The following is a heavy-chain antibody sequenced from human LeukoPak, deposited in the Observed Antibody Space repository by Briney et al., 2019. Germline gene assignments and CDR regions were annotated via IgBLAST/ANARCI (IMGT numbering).Heavy chain of an antibody. D-gene: IGHD5-18*01. Sequence: ASVKVSCKASGHTFTGYYMHWVRQAPGQGLEWMGWINPNNGGTNYAQKFQGRVTMTRDTSISTAYMELNRLRSDDTAVYYCARDPYSNYFDYWGQGTLVTVSS. CDR1: GHTFTGYY. V-gene: IGHV1-2*02. J-gene: IGHJ4*02. CDR3: ARDPYSNYFDY. CDR2: INPNNGGT.